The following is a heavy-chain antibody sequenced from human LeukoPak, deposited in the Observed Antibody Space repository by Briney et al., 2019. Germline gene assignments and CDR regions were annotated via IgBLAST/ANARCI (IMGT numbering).Heavy chain of an antibody. CDR2: ISYDGSNK. V-gene: IGHV3-30-3*01. Sequence: GRSLRLSCAASGFTFSSYAMHWVRRAPGKGLDWVAVISYDGSNKYYADSVKGRFTISRDNSKNTLYLQMDSLRAEDTAVYYCANTHCDSSPIVWNFWGQGTLVTVSS. CDR3: ANTHCDSSPIVWNF. CDR1: GFTFSSYA. J-gene: IGHJ4*02. D-gene: IGHD6-6*01.